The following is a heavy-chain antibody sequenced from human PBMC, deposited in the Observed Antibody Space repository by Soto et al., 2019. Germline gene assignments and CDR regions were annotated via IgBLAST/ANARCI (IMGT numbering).Heavy chain of an antibody. J-gene: IGHJ4*02. CDR2: TSYDGSNK. V-gene: IGHV3-30*19. D-gene: IGHD3-16*01. CDR1: GFTFRSYV. CDR3: ARWGTTGGLDV. Sequence: QVQLVESGGGVVQPGASLRLSCVGSGFTFRSYVIHWVRQAPGKVLEWVALTSYDGSNKYYDNSVKGRFTISRDNSRNTVDLHMDSLRLEDTALYYCARWGTTGGLDVWGQGTLVSVSS.